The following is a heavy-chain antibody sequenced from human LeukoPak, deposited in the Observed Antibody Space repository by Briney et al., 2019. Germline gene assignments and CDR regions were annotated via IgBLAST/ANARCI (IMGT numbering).Heavy chain of an antibody. D-gene: IGHD2-21*02. CDR2: MSPKRGYA. V-gene: IGHV1-8*01. J-gene: IGHJ4*02. CDR1: GYTFTSYD. Sequence: ASVKVSCKASGYTFTSYDINWVRQATGQGLEWMGWMSPKRGYAGYARKFQGRVTMTRDTSTNTAYMELISLRSEDMAVYYCARGGITTVTADYWGQGTLVTVSS. CDR3: ARGGITTVTADY.